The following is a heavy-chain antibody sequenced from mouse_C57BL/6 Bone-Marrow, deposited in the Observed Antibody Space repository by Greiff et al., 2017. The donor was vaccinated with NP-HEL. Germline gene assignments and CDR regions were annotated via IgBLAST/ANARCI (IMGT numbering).Heavy chain of an antibody. Sequence: VQLQQSGTVLARPGASVKMSCKTSGYTFTSYWMHWVKQRPGQGLEWIGAIYPGNSDTSYNQKFKGKAKLTAVTSARTAYMELSSLTNEDSAVYYCTRSNPAWFAYWGQGTLVTVSA. V-gene: IGHV1-5*01. CDR3: TRSNPAWFAY. J-gene: IGHJ3*01. CDR2: IYPGNSDT. D-gene: IGHD2-5*01. CDR1: GYTFTSYW.